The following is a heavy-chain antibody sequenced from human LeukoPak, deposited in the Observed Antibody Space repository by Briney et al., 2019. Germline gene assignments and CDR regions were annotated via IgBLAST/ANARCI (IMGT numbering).Heavy chain of an antibody. CDR2: IIPILGIA. V-gene: IGHV1-69*04. D-gene: IGHD3-10*01. Sequence: SVKVSCKASGGTFSSYAISWVQQAPGQGLEWMGRIIPILGIANYARKFQGRVTITADKSTSTAYMELSSLRSEDTAVYYCASGDYYGSGDYNDYWGQGTLVTVSS. CDR3: ASGDYYGSGDYNDY. CDR1: GGTFSSYA. J-gene: IGHJ4*02.